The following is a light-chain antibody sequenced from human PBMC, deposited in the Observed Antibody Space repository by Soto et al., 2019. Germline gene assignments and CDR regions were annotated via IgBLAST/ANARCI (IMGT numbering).Light chain of an antibody. CDR3: QSYDSRLSAVV. CDR1: SSNIGAGYD. Sequence: QSVLTQPPSVSGAVGQRVTISCTGSSSNIGAGYDVHWYQQVPGTAPKLLIYGNSNRPSGVPDRFSDSKSGTSASLAITGLQAEDEADYYCQSYDSRLSAVVFGGGTKLTVL. J-gene: IGLJ2*01. V-gene: IGLV1-40*01. CDR2: GNS.